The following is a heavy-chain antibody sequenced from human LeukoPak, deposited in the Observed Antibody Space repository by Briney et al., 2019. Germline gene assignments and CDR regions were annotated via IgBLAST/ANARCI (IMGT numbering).Heavy chain of an antibody. CDR2: INTDGSSI. D-gene: IGHD5-12*01. V-gene: IGHV3-74*01. Sequence: GGSLRLSCAASGFSFSTYWMHWVRQAPGKGLVWVSRINTDGSSISYADSVKGRFIISRDNDKNTLHLQLDSLRVEDTAIYYCVRGYSGAYRIDYWGQGTLVTVSS. CDR3: VRGYSGAYRIDY. J-gene: IGHJ4*02. CDR1: GFSFSTYW.